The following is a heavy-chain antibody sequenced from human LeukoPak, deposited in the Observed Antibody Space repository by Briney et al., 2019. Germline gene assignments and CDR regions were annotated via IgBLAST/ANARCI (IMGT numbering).Heavy chain of an antibody. CDR1: GYTFTSYY. CDR3: ARDPSGYSYGHGFDY. J-gene: IGHJ4*02. V-gene: IGHV1-46*01. Sequence: ASVKVSCKASGYTFTSYYMHWVRRAPGQGLEWMGIINPSGGSTSYAQKFQGRVTMTRDTSTSTVYMELSSLRSEDTAVYYCARDPSGYSYGHGFDYWGQGTLVTVSS. CDR2: INPSGGST. D-gene: IGHD5-18*01.